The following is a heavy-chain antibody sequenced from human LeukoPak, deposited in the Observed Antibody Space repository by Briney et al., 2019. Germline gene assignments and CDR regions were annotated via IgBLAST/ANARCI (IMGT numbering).Heavy chain of an antibody. J-gene: IGHJ6*03. D-gene: IGHD6-6*01. CDR2: ISYDGSNK. CDR3: ARDQYSSSSRGYYYYMDV. CDR1: GFTFSSYA. V-gene: IGHV3-30*01. Sequence: GGSLRLSCAASGFTFSSYAMHWVRQAPGKGLEWVAVISYDGSNKYYADSVKGRFTISRDNSKNTLYLQMNSLRAADTAVYYCARDQYSSSSRGYYYYMDVWGKGTTVTVSS.